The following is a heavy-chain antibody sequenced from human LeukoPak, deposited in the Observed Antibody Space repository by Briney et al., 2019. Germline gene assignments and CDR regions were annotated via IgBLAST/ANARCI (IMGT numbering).Heavy chain of an antibody. Sequence: SQTLSLTCAISGDSVSSDSAAWNWIRQSPSRGLEWLGRTYYRSKWYNDYAVSVKSRITINPDTSKNQFSLQLNSVTPEDTAVYYCARERISMVRGAGDTFDVWGQGTMVTVSS. D-gene: IGHD3-10*01. V-gene: IGHV6-1*01. J-gene: IGHJ3*01. CDR3: ARERISMVRGAGDTFDV. CDR2: TYYRSKWYN. CDR1: GDSVSSDSAA.